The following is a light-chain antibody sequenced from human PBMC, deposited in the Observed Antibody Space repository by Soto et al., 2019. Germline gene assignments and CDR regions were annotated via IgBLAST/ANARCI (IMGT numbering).Light chain of an antibody. V-gene: IGKV3-11*01. J-gene: IGKJ4*01. CDR2: DAS. Sequence: VVLTQSPATLSLSPGERATLSCRASQSVSTDVVWYQQKPGQAPRLLIYDASNRATGIPARFSGSGSGTDFTLTISSLEPEDFAVYYCQQRSNWPLLTFGGGTKVDIK. CDR1: QSVSTD. CDR3: QQRSNWPLLT.